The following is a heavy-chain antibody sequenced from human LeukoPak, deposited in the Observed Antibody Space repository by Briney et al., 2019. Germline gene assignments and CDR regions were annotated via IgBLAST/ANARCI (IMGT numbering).Heavy chain of an antibody. J-gene: IGHJ4*02. CDR1: GFTFSSYE. V-gene: IGHV3-48*03. Sequence: GSLRLSCAASGFTFSSYEMNWVRQAPGKGLEWVSYISSSGSTIYYADSVKGRFTISRDNAKNTLYLQMNSLRAEDTAVYYCARDFDYYGSGSLDYWGQGTPVTVSS. CDR2: ISSSGSTI. D-gene: IGHD3-10*01. CDR3: ARDFDYYGSGSLDY.